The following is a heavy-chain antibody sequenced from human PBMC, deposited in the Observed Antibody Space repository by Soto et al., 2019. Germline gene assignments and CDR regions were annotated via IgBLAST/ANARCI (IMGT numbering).Heavy chain of an antibody. CDR2: INSDGSST. CDR3: ASTVVTGY. D-gene: IGHD2-15*01. Sequence: GGSLRLACAASRFTFSSEGMHWVRQAPGKGLVWVSRINSDGSSTSYADSVKGRFTISRDNAKNTLYLQMNSLRAEDTAVYYCASTVVTGYWGQGTPVTVSS. V-gene: IGHV3-74*01. CDR1: RFTFSSEG. J-gene: IGHJ4*02.